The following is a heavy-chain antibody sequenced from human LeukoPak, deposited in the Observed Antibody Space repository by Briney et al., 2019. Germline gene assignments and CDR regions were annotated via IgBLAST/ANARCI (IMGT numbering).Heavy chain of an antibody. CDR1: GCTFTSYG. V-gene: IGHV1-18*01. J-gene: IGHJ4*02. CDR3: ARVGRYCSSTSCYSSSWSPPAYFDY. CDR2: ISAYNGNT. D-gene: IGHD2-2*02. Sequence: ASVKVSCKASGCTFTSYGISWVRQAPGQGLEWMGWISAYNGNTNYAQKLQGRVTMTTDTSTSTAYMELRSLRSDDTAVYYCARVGRYCSSTSCYSSSWSPPAYFDYWGQGTLVTVSS.